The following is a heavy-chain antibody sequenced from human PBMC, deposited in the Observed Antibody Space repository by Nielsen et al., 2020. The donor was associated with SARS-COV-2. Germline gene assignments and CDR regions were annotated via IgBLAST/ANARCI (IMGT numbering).Heavy chain of an antibody. Sequence: SLKISCVTSGFTFDDYGMHWVRQAPGKGLEWVSGISWQSASIGYADSVKGRFTISRDNAKNSLYLQMNSLRTEDTALYYCAKDRGGSGWALDSWGQGTLVTVSS. CDR1: GFTFDDYG. CDR3: AKDRGGSGWALDS. V-gene: IGHV3-9*01. D-gene: IGHD2-15*01. J-gene: IGHJ4*02. CDR2: ISWQSASI.